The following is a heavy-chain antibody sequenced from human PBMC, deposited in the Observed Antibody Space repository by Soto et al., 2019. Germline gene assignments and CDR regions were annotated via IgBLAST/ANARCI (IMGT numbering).Heavy chain of an antibody. CDR3: AKGTISFGY. J-gene: IGHJ4*02. V-gene: IGHV3-23*01. CDR2: SNTRGDST. CDR1: GFTFTTSG. D-gene: IGHD2-2*01. Sequence: EVQLLESGGGLVQPGGSLRLSCAASGFTFTTSGMNWVRQAPGKGLEWVSSSNTRGDSTYYAVSVKGRFTISRDNSKNTLYLQMSSLRAEDTAVYYCAKGTISFGYWGQGTLVTVSS.